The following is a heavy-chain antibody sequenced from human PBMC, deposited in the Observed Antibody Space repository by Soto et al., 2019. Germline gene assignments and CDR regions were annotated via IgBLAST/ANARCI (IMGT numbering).Heavy chain of an antibody. CDR1: GFTFSSYG. CDR2: ISYDGSNK. J-gene: IGHJ6*02. V-gene: IGHV3-30*03. CDR3: ATNYYDILTGYYYYSYGMDV. D-gene: IGHD3-9*01. Sequence: LSLSCAASGFTFSSYGMHWVRQAPGKGLEWVAVISYDGSNKYYADSVKGRFTISRDNSKNTLYLQMNSLRAEDTAVYYCATNYYDILTGYYYYSYGMDVWGQGTTVTVSS.